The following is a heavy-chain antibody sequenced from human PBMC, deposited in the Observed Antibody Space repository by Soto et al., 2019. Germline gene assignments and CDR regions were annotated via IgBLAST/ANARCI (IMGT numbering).Heavy chain of an antibody. Sequence: QVQLVESGGGVVQPGRSLRLSCAASGFTFSSYGMHWVRQAPGKGLEWVAVISYDGSNKYYADSVKGRFTISRDNSKNTLYLQMNSLRAEDTAVYYCAKDLDQYYYYGMDVWGQGTMVTVSS. J-gene: IGHJ6*02. D-gene: IGHD3-9*01. CDR1: GFTFSSYG. CDR3: AKDLDQYYYYGMDV. V-gene: IGHV3-30*18. CDR2: ISYDGSNK.